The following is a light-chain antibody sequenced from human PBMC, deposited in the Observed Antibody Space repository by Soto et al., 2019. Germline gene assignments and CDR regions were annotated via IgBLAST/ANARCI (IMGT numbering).Light chain of an antibody. CDR2: HAS. J-gene: IGKJ3*01. CDR1: QSISSW. Sequence: DIQMTQSPSTLSASVGDRVTITCRARQSISSWLVWYQQKPGKAPKLLLYHASSLESGVPSRFSGSGSGTEFTLTISSLQLDDFATYYCQQYNSYSLFTFGPGTKLDIK. V-gene: IGKV1-5*01. CDR3: QQYNSYSLFT.